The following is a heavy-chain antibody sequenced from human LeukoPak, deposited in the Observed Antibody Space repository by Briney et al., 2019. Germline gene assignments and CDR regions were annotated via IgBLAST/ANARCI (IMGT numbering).Heavy chain of an antibody. J-gene: IGHJ4*02. CDR2: ISSSSSTI. V-gene: IGHV3-48*01. Sequence: GGSLRLSCAASGFTFSSYSMNWVRLAPGKGLEWVSYISSSSSTIYYADSVKGRFTISRDNAKNSLYLQMNSLRAEDTAVYYCARVALRYFDWLLSALDYWGQGTLVTVSS. CDR3: ARVALRYFDWLLSALDY. CDR1: GFTFSSYS. D-gene: IGHD3-9*01.